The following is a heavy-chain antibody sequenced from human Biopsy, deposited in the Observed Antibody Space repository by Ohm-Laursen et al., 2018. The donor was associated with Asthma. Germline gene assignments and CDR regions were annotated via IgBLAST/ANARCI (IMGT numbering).Heavy chain of an antibody. CDR3: ARDIVATMIGYYYYGMDV. V-gene: IGHV3-33*01. Sequence: SLRLSCTASGISLRTYGMHWVRQAPGKGLEWVAVIWYDGGNKYYADSVKGRFIISRDNSKNTLYLQMNSLRAEDTAVYYCARDIVATMIGYYYYGMDVWGQGTTVTVSS. D-gene: IGHD5-12*01. J-gene: IGHJ6*02. CDR1: GISLRTYG. CDR2: IWYDGGNK.